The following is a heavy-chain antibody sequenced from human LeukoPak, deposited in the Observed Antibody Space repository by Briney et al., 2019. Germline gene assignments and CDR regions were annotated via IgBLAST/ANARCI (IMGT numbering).Heavy chain of an antibody. Sequence: GSLRLSCAASGFTLSSYSMNWVRQAPGKGLEWVSVISSSSIHIYYADSVKGRFTISRENAKNSLYLQMNSLRAGDTAVYYCARGSSSGYSEFDYWGQGTLVTVSS. CDR1: GFTLSSYS. CDR2: ISSSSIHI. V-gene: IGHV3-21*01. CDR3: ARGSSSGYSEFDY. J-gene: IGHJ4*02. D-gene: IGHD3-22*01.